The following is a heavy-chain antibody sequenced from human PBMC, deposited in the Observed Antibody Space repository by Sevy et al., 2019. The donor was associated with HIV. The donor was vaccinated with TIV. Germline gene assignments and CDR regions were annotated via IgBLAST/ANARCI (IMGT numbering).Heavy chain of an antibody. CDR2: ILPLSGLV. CDR3: ARDRPCGGDCYFLDS. D-gene: IGHD2-21*01. J-gene: IGHJ4*02. V-gene: IGHV1-69*13. CDR1: GGTFNNYG. Sequence: ASVKVSCKASGGTFNNYGINWVRQAPGQGLQWMGGILPLSGLVIYAQNLQGRVAITADESTRTSYMELSSLRFEDTAVYYCARDRPCGGDCYFLDSWGRRALVTVSS.